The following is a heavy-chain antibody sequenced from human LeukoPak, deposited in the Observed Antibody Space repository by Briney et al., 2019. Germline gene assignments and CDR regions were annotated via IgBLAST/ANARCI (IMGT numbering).Heavy chain of an antibody. J-gene: IGHJ5*02. V-gene: IGHV3-23*01. D-gene: IGHD2-8*02. CDR3: SRGKSAGLVNWFDP. CDR2: FSASSTST. Sequence: GGSLRLSCAASGFDFSSYGMSWVRQSPGKGLEWVSTFSASSTSTYYADSVKGRFTISRDNAKNTLYLEMSSLRAEDTAIYYCSRGKSAGLVNWFDPWGQGTLVTVSS. CDR1: GFDFSSYG.